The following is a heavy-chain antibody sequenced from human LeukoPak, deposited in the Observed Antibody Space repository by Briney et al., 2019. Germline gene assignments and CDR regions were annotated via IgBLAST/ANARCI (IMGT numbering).Heavy chain of an antibody. CDR3: AKQSYARSLGE. D-gene: IGHD2-8*01. CDR1: GFPFSDFS. CDR2: TNSGGTTT. J-gene: IGHJ4*02. Sequence: GGSLRLSCATSGFPFSDFSMTWVRQAPGKGLEWISTTNSGGTTTYYAESVKGRLTISRDNSKNALYLQMSSLRVEDTAIYYCAKQSYARSLGEGGPGTLVTVSS. V-gene: IGHV3-23*01.